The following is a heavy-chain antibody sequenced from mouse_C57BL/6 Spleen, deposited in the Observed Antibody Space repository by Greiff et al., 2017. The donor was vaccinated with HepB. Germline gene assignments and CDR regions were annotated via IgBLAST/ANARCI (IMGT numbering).Heavy chain of an antibody. Sequence: VKLVESGPGLVAPSQSLSITCTVSGFSLTSYGVHWVRQPPGKGLEWLVVIWSDGSTTYNSALKSRLSISKDNSKSQVFLKMNSLQTDDTAMYYCARDYYGSRGGAWYFDVWGTGTTVTVSS. D-gene: IGHD1-1*01. CDR2: IWSDGST. J-gene: IGHJ1*03. CDR3: ARDYYGSRGGAWYFDV. CDR1: GFSLTSYG. V-gene: IGHV2-6*03.